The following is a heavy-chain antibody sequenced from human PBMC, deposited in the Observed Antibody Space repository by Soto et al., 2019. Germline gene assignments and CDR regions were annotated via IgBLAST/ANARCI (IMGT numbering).Heavy chain of an antibody. CDR2: IYYDGST. V-gene: IGHV4-39*01. CDR1: GGSINSNNYY. J-gene: IGHJ4*02. CDR3: AKVVVAATRHTDFDS. D-gene: IGHD2-15*01. Sequence: SETLSLTCTVSGGSINSNNYYWAWIRQPPGKGLAWIASIYYDGSTYYNPSLKSRVAISIDTSKNQFSLRLRSVTAADTAIYYCAKVVVAATRHTDFDSWGQGTLVTVSS.